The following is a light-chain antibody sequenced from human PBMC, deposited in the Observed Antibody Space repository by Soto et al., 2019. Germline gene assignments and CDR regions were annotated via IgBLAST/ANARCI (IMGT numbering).Light chain of an antibody. CDR1: QSVSNNY. V-gene: IGKV3-20*01. CDR3: QQYGSSGT. J-gene: IGKJ1*01. Sequence: IVLTQSPGTLSLSPGERATLSCSASQSVSNNYLAWYQQKSGQAPRLLIYGASNRATGIPDRFSGSGSGTDFTLTISRLEPEDFAVYYCQQYGSSGTFGQGTKVEIK. CDR2: GAS.